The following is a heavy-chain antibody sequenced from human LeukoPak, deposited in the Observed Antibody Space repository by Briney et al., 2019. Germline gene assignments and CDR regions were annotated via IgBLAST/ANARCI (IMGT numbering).Heavy chain of an antibody. D-gene: IGHD6-13*01. CDR3: ATRGIAAAGPFDY. V-gene: IGHV3-30*02. CDR2: IRYDGSNK. Sequence: GGSLRLSCAASGFTFSSYGMNWVRQAPGKGLEWVAFIRYDGSNKYYADSVKGRFTISRDNSKNTLYLQMNSLRAEDTAVYYCATRGIAAAGPFDYWGQGTLVTVSS. CDR1: GFTFSSYG. J-gene: IGHJ4*02.